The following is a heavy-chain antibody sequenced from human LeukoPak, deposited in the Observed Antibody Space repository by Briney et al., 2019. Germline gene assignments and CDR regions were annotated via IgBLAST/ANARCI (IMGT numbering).Heavy chain of an antibody. Sequence: PSETLSLTCTVAGGSISSYYWSWIRQPAGKGLEWIGRIYTSGSTNYNPSLKSRVTMSVDTSKNQFSLKLSSVTAADTAVYYCARVGYYDSSGYYAVDLWGQGTLVTVSS. CDR2: IYTSGST. D-gene: IGHD3-22*01. J-gene: IGHJ4*02. CDR1: GGSISSYY. V-gene: IGHV4-4*07. CDR3: ARVGYYDSSGYYAVDL.